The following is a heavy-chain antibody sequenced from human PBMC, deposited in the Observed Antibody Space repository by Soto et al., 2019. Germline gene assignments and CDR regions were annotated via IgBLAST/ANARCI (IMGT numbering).Heavy chain of an antibody. D-gene: IGHD1-1*01. Sequence: EVQLVESGGGLVQPGGSLRLSCAASGFSFSSYWMSWVRQAPGKGLEWVANIKGDGNEIYYVDSVKGRFTISRDNAKNSLYLQMNSLRVEDTDVYYCARLVSAAANEYWGQGALVTVSS. CDR1: GFSFSSYW. J-gene: IGHJ4*02. CDR2: IKGDGNEI. V-gene: IGHV3-7*04. CDR3: ARLVSAAANEY.